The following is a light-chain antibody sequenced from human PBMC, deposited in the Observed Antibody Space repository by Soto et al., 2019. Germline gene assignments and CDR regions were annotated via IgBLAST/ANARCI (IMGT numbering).Light chain of an antibody. Sequence: QSALTQSPSASGSPGQSVTISCTGTSSDVGNYNYVSWYQQHPGKAPKLMIYEVSKRPSGVPDRFSGSKSGNTASLTVSGLQVEAEADYYCSSYAGSNIWVFGGGTKLTVL. J-gene: IGLJ3*02. CDR3: SSYAGSNIWV. V-gene: IGLV2-8*01. CDR1: SSDVGNYNY. CDR2: EVS.